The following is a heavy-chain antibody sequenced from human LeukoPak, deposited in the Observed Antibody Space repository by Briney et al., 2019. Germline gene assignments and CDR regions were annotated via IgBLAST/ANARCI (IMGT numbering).Heavy chain of an antibody. D-gene: IGHD3-9*01. J-gene: IGHJ4*02. Sequence: ASVKVSCKASGYTFTGYYMHWVRQAPGQGLEWMGWINPNSGGTNYAQKFQGRVTMTRDASISTAYMELSRLRSDDTAVYYCASFNDILTGYSFDYWGQGTLVTVSS. CDR1: GYTFTGYY. CDR3: ASFNDILTGYSFDY. V-gene: IGHV1-2*02. CDR2: INPNSGGT.